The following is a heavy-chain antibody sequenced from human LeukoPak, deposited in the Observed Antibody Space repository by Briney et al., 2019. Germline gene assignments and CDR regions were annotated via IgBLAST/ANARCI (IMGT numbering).Heavy chain of an antibody. CDR1: GFRFSYSW. D-gene: IGHD1-26*01. Sequence: GGSLRLSCAASGFRFSYSWMYWVRQGPGKGPVWVSRMKTDGSTIEYADSVKGRFTISRDNAKNTLFLQMSSLRVEDTAVYYCARDTQWAFDYWGQGILVTVSS. CDR3: ARDTQWAFDY. CDR2: MKTDGSTI. J-gene: IGHJ4*02. V-gene: IGHV3-74*01.